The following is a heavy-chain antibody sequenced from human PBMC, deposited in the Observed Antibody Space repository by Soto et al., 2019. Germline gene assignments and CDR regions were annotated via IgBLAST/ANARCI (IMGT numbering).Heavy chain of an antibody. CDR2: IHHSGSI. Sequence: QVQLQQSGPGLVKPSQTLSLTCTVSGDSISSDYYHWTWIRQSPGKGLEWIGYIHHSGSILYNPSLQSRVTISVDTSKNQFSLHLTSVTAADPAVYFCAREDDGGDSLDVWGQGTTVTVSS. J-gene: IGHJ6*02. CDR3: AREDDGGDSLDV. CDR1: GDSISSDYYH. V-gene: IGHV4-30-4*08. D-gene: IGHD2-21*02.